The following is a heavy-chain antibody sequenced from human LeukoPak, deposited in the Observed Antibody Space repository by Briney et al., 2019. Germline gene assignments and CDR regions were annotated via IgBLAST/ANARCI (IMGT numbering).Heavy chain of an antibody. CDR3: ARGNAHAFDI. CDR1: GFTFSNYW. J-gene: IGHJ3*02. D-gene: IGHD1-1*01. Sequence: PGGSLRLSCAASGFTFSNYWMYWVRQAPGKGLVWVSRIHSDGSSTTSADSVKGRFTISRDNAENTLYLQMYSLRAEDTAVYFCARGNAHAFDIWGQGTMVTVSS. V-gene: IGHV3-74*01. CDR2: IHSDGSST.